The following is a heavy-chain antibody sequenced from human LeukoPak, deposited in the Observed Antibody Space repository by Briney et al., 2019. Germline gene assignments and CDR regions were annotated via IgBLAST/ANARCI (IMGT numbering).Heavy chain of an antibody. J-gene: IGHJ4*02. CDR3: ARDQDAVRPGVSVGATSFDY. CDR2: ISSSSSYI. V-gene: IGHV3-21*01. Sequence: AGGSLRLSCAASGFTFSSYSMNWVRQAPGKGLEWVSSISSSSSYIYYADSVKGRFTISRDNAKNSLYLQMNSLRAEDTAVYYCARDQDAVRPGVSVGATSFDYWGQGTLVTVSS. D-gene: IGHD1-26*01. CDR1: GFTFSSYS.